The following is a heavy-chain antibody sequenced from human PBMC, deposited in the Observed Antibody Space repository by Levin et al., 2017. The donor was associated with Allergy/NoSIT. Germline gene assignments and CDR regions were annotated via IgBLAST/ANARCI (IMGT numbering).Heavy chain of an antibody. CDR3: ARGDYYDSSGYYIYFYDY. Sequence: GESLKISCAVSGFTISSNYMSWVRQAPGKGLEYVSVIYSGGSTYYADSVKGRFTISRDKSKNTLYLQMNSLRAEDTAVYYCARGDYYDSSGYYIYFYDYWGQGTLVTVSS. CDR1: GFTISSNY. V-gene: IGHV3-53*01. CDR2: IYSGGST. D-gene: IGHD3-22*01. J-gene: IGHJ4*02.